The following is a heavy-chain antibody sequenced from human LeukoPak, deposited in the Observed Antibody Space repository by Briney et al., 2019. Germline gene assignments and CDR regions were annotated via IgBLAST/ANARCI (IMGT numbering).Heavy chain of an antibody. CDR3: ARQDYGGDSDFDY. CDR1: GFTVSSNY. CDR2: IYSGGST. D-gene: IGHD4-23*01. J-gene: IGHJ4*02. V-gene: IGHV3-53*01. Sequence: GGSLRLSCAASGFTVSSNYMSWVRQAPGKGLEWVSVIYSGGSTYYADSVKGRFTISRDNSKNTVYLQMNSLRAEDTAVYYCARQDYGGDSDFDYWGQGTLVTVSS.